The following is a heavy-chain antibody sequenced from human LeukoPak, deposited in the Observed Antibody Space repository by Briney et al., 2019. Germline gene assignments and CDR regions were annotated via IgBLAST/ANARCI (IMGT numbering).Heavy chain of an antibody. CDR3: VRDTGL. CDR2: IYSGGGT. V-gene: IGHV3-53*01. J-gene: IGHJ4*02. CDR1: GFTFSSYA. Sequence: PGGSLRLSCAASGFTFSSYAMSWVRQAPGKGPEWVSVIYSGGGTYYADSVKGRFTISRDNSKNTVYLQMNNVRAEDTAVYYCVRDTGLWGQGTLVTVSS. D-gene: IGHD1-14*01.